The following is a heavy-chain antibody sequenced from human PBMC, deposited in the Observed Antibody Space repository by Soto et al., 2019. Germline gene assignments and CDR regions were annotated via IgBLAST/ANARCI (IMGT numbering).Heavy chain of an antibody. CDR3: AKDPFDSYGAWYFDY. D-gene: IGHD5-18*01. J-gene: IGHJ4*02. CDR1: GGSISSSNW. CDR2: IYHSGST. V-gene: IGHV4-4*02. Sequence: SETLSLTCAVSGGSISSSNWWSWVRQPPGKGLEWIGEIYHSGSTNYNPSLKSRVTISVDKSKNQFSLKLSSVTAADTAVYYCAKDPFDSYGAWYFDYWGQGTQVTVSS.